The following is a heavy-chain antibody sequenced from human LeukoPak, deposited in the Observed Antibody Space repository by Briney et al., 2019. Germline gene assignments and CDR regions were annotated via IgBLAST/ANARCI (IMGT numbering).Heavy chain of an antibody. J-gene: IGHJ4*02. V-gene: IGHV3-30-3*01. Sequence: GGSLRLSCAASGFTFSSYAMHWVRQAPGKGLEWVAVISYDGSNKYYADSVKGRFSISRDNAKNTLYLQMNSLRVEDTAVYYCARGRPHGNDYWGQGTPGHRLL. CDR2: ISYDGSNK. CDR1: GFTFSSYA. D-gene: IGHD4-23*01. CDR3: ARGRPHGNDY.